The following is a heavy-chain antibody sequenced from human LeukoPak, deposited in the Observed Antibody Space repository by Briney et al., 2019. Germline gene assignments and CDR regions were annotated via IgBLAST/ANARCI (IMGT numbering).Heavy chain of an antibody. D-gene: IGHD3-22*01. V-gene: IGHV3-23*01. CDR1: GFTFSSYA. Sequence: PGGSLRLSCAASGFTFSSYAMSWVRQAPGKGLEWVSAISGSGGSTYYADSVKGRFTISRDNSKNTLYLQMNSLRAEDTAVYYCAKQYYYDSSGYWKYYYFDYWGQGTLVTVSS. CDR2: ISGSGGST. J-gene: IGHJ4*02. CDR3: AKQYYYDSSGYWKYYYFDY.